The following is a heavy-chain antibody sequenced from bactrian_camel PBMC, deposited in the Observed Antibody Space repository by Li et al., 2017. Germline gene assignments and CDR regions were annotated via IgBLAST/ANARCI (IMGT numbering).Heavy chain of an antibody. CDR3: AADLNFPWSGDSCRDRADWAISGGNY. D-gene: IGHD6*01. J-gene: IGHJ4*01. CDR2: INSDGDTT. Sequence: VQLVESGGGLVQPGGPLRLSCVVSGFTFSNYAMNWVRQVPGKGFDWVSVINSDGDTTYYTDSVKGRFTISTDRADLTVYLQMNSLNPEDTAMYYCAADLNFPWSGDSCRDRADWAISGGNYWGQGTQVTVS. V-gene: IGHV3S40*01. CDR1: GFTFSNYA.